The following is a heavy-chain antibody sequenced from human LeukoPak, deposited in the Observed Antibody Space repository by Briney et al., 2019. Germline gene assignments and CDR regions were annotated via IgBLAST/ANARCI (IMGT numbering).Heavy chain of an antibody. Sequence: GGSLRLSCAASGFTFSPYWMSWVRQAPGKGLEWVANIKQDGSEKYYLDSVKGRFTISRDNAKNSLYLQMNSLRAEDTAVYYCARGATGIQLWFFDSSGQGTLVTVSS. CDR1: GFTFSPYW. CDR2: IKQDGSEK. D-gene: IGHD5-18*01. J-gene: IGHJ5*01. V-gene: IGHV3-7*01. CDR3: ARGATGIQLWFFDS.